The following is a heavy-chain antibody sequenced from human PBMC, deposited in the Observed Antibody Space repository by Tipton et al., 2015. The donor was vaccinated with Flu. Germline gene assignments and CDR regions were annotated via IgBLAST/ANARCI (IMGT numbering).Heavy chain of an antibody. D-gene: IGHD2/OR15-2a*01. CDR3: ARRGLLWDFDL. Sequence: TLSLTCAVYGGSFSGYYWSWIRQPPGKGLEWIGEINHSGSTNYNPSLKSRVTISVDTSKNQFSLKLSPVTAADTAVYYCARRGLLWDFDLWGRGTLVTVSA. J-gene: IGHJ2*01. CDR2: INHSGST. CDR1: GGSFSGYY. V-gene: IGHV4-34*01.